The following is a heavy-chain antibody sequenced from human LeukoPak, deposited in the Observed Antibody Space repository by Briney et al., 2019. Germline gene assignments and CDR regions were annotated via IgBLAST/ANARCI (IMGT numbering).Heavy chain of an antibody. CDR1: GVSISSNNW. CDR2: MYHSGTI. V-gene: IGHV4-4*02. D-gene: IGHD2-2*01. J-gene: IGHJ5*02. Sequence: SETLSLTCTVSGVSISSNNWWNWVRQPPGKGLEWIGEMYHSGTINYNPSLKSRVTISVDNSKNQFSLKLSSVTAADTAVYYCARVEGGCSRTSCYFDPWGQGTLVTVSS. CDR3: ARVEGGCSRTSCYFDP.